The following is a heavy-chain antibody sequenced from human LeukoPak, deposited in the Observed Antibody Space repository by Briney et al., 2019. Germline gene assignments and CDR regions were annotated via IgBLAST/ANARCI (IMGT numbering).Heavy chain of an antibody. CDR3: ARVLSQASGSGSYLY. V-gene: IGHV3-21*01. Sequence: GGSLRLSCAASGFTFSTFYMNWVRQSPGKGLEWVSSISGGSSSIYYADSVKGRFTVSRDNAKNSLCLQMNSLRAEDTAVYYCARVLSQASGSGSYLYWGPGTLVTVSS. CDR1: GFTFSTFY. CDR2: ISGGSSSI. D-gene: IGHD3-10*01. J-gene: IGHJ4*02.